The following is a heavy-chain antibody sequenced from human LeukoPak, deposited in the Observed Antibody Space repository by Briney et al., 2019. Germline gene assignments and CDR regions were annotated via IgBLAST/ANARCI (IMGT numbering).Heavy chain of an antibody. V-gene: IGHV3-33*01. D-gene: IGHD3-10*01. CDR3: ARGGDPRITMVRGVIPNDY. CDR1: GFTFSSYG. Sequence: PGRSLRLSCAASGFTFSSYGMHWVRQAPGKGLEWVAVIWYDGSNKYYADSVKGRFTISRDNSKNTLYLRMNSLRAEDTAVYYCARGGDPRITMVRGVIPNDYWGQGTLVTVSS. CDR2: IWYDGSNK. J-gene: IGHJ4*02.